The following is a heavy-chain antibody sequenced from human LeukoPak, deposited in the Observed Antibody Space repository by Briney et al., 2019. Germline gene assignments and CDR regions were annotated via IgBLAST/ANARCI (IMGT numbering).Heavy chain of an antibody. Sequence: GGSLRLSCTVSGFTFSSEAMGWVRQLPGGGLEWVSTISPAGGTTYYAESMKGRFTISRDNSKSTLYPQMNNLGVEDTAEYYCTKVRSGSSNWALRVFDYWGQGALVTVSS. CDR1: GFTFSSEA. CDR2: ISPAGGTT. D-gene: IGHD6-13*01. V-gene: IGHV3-23*01. CDR3: TKVRSGSSNWALRVFDY. J-gene: IGHJ4*02.